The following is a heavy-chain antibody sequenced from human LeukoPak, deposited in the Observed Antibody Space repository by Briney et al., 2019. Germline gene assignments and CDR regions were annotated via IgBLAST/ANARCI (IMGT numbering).Heavy chain of an antibody. CDR3: ARDVIPAAKGYWFDP. D-gene: IGHD2-2*01. CDR2: IYYSGST. J-gene: IGHJ5*02. Sequence: SETLSLTCTVSGGSISSSSYYWGWIRQPPGKGLEWIGSIYYSGSTYYTPSLKSRVTISVDTSKNQFSLKLSSVTAADTAVYYCARDVIPAAKGYWFDPWGQGTLVTVSS. V-gene: IGHV4-39*07. CDR1: GGSISSSSYY.